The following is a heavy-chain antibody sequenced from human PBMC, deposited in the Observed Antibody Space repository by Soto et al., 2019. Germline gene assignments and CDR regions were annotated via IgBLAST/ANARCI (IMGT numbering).Heavy chain of an antibody. D-gene: IGHD3-22*01. CDR2: ISYDGSNK. CDR1: GFTFSSYA. V-gene: IGHV3-30-3*01. J-gene: IGHJ6*02. CDR3: PRDLIVYSNYYYGMDV. Sequence: GGSLRLSCAASGFTFSSYAMHWVRQAPGKGLEWVAVISYDGSNKYYADSVKGRFTISRDNSKNTLYLQMNSLRAEDTAVYYCPRDLIVYSNYYYGMDVWGQGTTVTVSS.